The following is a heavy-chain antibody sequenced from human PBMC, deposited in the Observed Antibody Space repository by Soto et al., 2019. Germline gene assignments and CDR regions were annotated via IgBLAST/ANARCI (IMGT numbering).Heavy chain of an antibody. D-gene: IGHD3-3*01. CDR1: GYTFTSYA. CDR2: INAGNGNT. J-gene: IGHJ4*02. V-gene: IGHV1-3*01. CDR3: ASSYYDFWSGYSFGY. Sequence: QVQLVQSGAEVKKPGASVKVSCKASGYTFTSYAMHWVRQAPGQRLEWMGWINAGNGNTKYSQKFQGRVTITRDTSASTAYMELSSLRSEDTAVYYCASSYYDFWSGYSFGYWGQGTLVTVSS.